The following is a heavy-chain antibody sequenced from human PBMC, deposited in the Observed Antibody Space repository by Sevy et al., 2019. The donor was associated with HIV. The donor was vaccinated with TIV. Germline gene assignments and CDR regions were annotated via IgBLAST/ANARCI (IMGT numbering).Heavy chain of an antibody. J-gene: IGHJ4*01. V-gene: IGHV3-30-3*01. CDR3: ARDGGYSIKWYPLY. D-gene: IGHD1-26*01. CDR1: GFAFSSHA. Sequence: GGSLRLSCAASGFAFSSHAMHWVRQAPGKGLEWVAVISYEGSGTFYAASVEGRFTISRDNSKNILSLQINSLRPEDTAVYYCARDGGYSIKWYPLYWGHGTLVTVSS. CDR2: ISYEGSGT.